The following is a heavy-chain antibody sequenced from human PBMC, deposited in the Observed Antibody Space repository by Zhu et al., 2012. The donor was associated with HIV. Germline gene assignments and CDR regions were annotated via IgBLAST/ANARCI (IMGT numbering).Heavy chain of an antibody. CDR1: GGSISSSSYY. D-gene: IGHD6-19*01. CDR3: ARHLGYSSGWYGSGVDAFDI. Sequence: QVQLQESGPGLVKPSETLSLTCTVSGGSISSSSYYWGWIRQPPGKGLEWIGSIYYSGSTYYNPSLKSRVTISVDTSKNQFSLKLSSVTAADTAVYYCARHLGYSSGWYGSGVDAFDIWGQGTMVTVSS. V-gene: IGHV4-39*07. CDR2: IYYSGST. J-gene: IGHJ3*02.